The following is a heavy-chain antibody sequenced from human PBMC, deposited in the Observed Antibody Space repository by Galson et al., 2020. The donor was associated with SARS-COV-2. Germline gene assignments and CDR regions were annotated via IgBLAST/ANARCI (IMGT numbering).Heavy chain of an antibody. J-gene: IGHJ6*02. Sequence: SQTLSLTCAISGDSVSSNSAAWNWIRQSPSRGLEWLGRTYYRSKWYNDYAVSVKSRITINPDTSKNQFSLQLNSVTPKDTAVYYCARDWEASQNIVIHYYYGMDVWGQGTTVTVSS. CDR3: ARDWEASQNIVIHYYYGMDV. CDR2: TYYRSKWYN. CDR1: GDSVSSNSAA. D-gene: IGHD1-26*01. V-gene: IGHV6-1*01.